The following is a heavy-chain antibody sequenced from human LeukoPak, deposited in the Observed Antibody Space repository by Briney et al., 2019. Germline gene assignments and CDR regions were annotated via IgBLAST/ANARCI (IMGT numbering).Heavy chain of an antibody. D-gene: IGHD1-26*01. V-gene: IGHV3-23*01. J-gene: IGHJ3*02. CDR1: GFTFTNYA. CDR2: ISVNGNTT. Sequence: PGGSLRLSCAASGFTFTNYAMSWVRQAPGKGLEWVSPISVNGNTTYYADSVKGRFTISRDNSKNTLYLQMNSLRAEDTAIYYCAKTAVKWELRDAFDIWGQGTMVTVSS. CDR3: AKTAVKWELRDAFDI.